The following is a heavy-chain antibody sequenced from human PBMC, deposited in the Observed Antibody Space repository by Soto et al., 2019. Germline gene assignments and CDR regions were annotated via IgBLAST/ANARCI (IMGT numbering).Heavy chain of an antibody. CDR1: GGTFSSYA. CDR3: ARSYDSSGSYQYYGMDV. Sequence: QVQLVQSGAEVKKPGSSVKVSCKASGGTFSSYAISWVRQAPGQGLEWMGGIISIFGTANYAQKFQGRVTITADESTSTAYMELSSLRSEDTAVYYCARSYDSSGSYQYYGMDVWGQGTTVTVSS. J-gene: IGHJ6*02. V-gene: IGHV1-69*01. CDR2: IISIFGTA. D-gene: IGHD3-22*01.